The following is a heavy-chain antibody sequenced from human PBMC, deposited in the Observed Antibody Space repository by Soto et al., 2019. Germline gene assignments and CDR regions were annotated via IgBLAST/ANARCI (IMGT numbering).Heavy chain of an antibody. V-gene: IGHV3-21*01. CDR1: GFTSSNYN. J-gene: IGHJ4*02. CDR3: ATPMALPGSDY. CDR2: ISISNFI. D-gene: IGHD3-10*01. Sequence: GGSLRLSCAASGFTSSNYNMNWVRQAPGKGLEWISSISISNFIYYADSVKGRFTISRDNAKNSLYLQMNSLRVEDTAVYYCATPMALPGSDYWGQGALVTVSS.